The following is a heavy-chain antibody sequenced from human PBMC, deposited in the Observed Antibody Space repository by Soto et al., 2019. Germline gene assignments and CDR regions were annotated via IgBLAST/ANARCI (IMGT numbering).Heavy chain of an antibody. CDR2: IFFNGDT. V-gene: IGHV4-30-4*01. Sequence: QVQLQESGPGLVKPSQTLSLTCTVSGGSISNPDYYWNWIRQPPGNGLEWIGSIFFNGDTSYNPSLKSRLNISVDTSKNHFSLSLRSVTASDTAVYFCAREGRLQSLDYWGQGTVVTVSS. D-gene: IGHD4-4*01. CDR3: AREGRLQSLDY. CDR1: GGSISNPDYY. J-gene: IGHJ4*02.